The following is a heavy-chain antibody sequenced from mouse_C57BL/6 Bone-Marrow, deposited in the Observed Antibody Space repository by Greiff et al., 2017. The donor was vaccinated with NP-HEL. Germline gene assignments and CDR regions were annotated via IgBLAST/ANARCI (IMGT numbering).Heavy chain of an antibody. D-gene: IGHD1-1*01. J-gene: IGHJ4*01. CDR3: TTYYYGSSFRGYAMDY. CDR2: IDPENGDT. Sequence: VQLQQSGAELVRPGASVKLSCTASGFNIKDDYMHWVKQRPEQGLEWIGWIDPENGDTEYASKFQGKATITANTSSNTAYLQHSSLTSEDTAVYYWTTYYYGSSFRGYAMDYWGQGTSVTVSS. CDR1: GFNIKDDY. V-gene: IGHV14-4*01.